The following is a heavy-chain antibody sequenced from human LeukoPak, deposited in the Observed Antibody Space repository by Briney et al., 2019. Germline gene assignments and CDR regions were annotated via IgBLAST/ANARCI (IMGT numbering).Heavy chain of an antibody. V-gene: IGHV4-30-2*01. CDR3: ARSTPVTYYFDY. D-gene: IGHD4-17*01. J-gene: IGHJ4*02. Sequence: PSQTLSLTCAVSGGSISSDGYSWSWIRQPPGKGLEWIGYMYYSGSTYYNPSLKSRVTMSVDRSKNQFSLKLTSVTAADTAVYYCARSTPVTYYFDYWGQGTLVTVSS. CDR1: GGSISSDGYS. CDR2: MYYSGST.